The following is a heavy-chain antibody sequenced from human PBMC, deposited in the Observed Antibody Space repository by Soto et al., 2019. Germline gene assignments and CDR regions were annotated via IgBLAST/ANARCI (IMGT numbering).Heavy chain of an antibody. CDR3: AKARHSTSWYGVEADF. D-gene: IGHD6-13*01. V-gene: IGHV3-30*09. CDR2: ISYGGDNK. J-gene: IGHJ4*02. CDR1: GFTFSTYS. Sequence: VQLVESGGGLVKPGGSLRLSCAASGFTFSTYSLNWVRQAPGKGLEWVAVISYGGDNKYYAESVRGRFAISRDNLKNTLYLQMNSLNPEDTAVYHCAKARHSTSWYGVEADFWGQGTLVTVSS.